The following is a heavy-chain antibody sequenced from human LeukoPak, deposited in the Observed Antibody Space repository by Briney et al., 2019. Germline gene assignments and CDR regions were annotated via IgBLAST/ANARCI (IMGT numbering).Heavy chain of an antibody. D-gene: IGHD3-3*01. Sequence: SETLSFTCTVSGDSISSYYWSWIRQPPGKGLEWIGYIYYSGSANYNPSLKSRVTISVDTSKNQFSLKLSSVTAADTAVYYCAREAYDFWSGYFGYDYWGQGTLVTVSS. J-gene: IGHJ4*02. CDR1: GDSISSYY. CDR3: AREAYDFWSGYFGYDY. V-gene: IGHV4-59*12. CDR2: IYYSGSA.